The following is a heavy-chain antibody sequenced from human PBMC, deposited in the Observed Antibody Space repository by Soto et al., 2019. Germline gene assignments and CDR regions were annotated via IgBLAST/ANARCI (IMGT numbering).Heavy chain of an antibody. V-gene: IGHV4-39*01. J-gene: IGHJ5*02. CDR1: SGFITSSSYY. CDR2: TYYRGST. CDR3: ARQGGSSWTEWFDP. D-gene: IGHD6-13*01. Sequence: PSETLSLTCTVSSGFITSSSYYWGWIRQPPGKGLEWIGSTYYRGSTYYNPSLKSRATISVDTSKNQFSLKMSSVTAAVTSVYYCARQGGSSWTEWFDPWGQGTLVTVSS.